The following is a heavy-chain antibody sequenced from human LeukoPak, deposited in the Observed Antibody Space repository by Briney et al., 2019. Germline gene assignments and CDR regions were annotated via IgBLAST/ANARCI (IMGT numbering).Heavy chain of an antibody. V-gene: IGHV4-59*01. Sequence: SETLSRTFTVSGGSISSYYWSWIRQPPGKGLEWIGFIYYSGSTNYNPSLKSRVTISLDTSKHQFSLKLSAVTAADTAVYYCAREGTDQYEYYYMDVWGKGTTVTVSS. CDR2: IYYSGST. J-gene: IGHJ6*03. CDR3: AREGTDQYEYYYMDV. CDR1: GGSISSYY. D-gene: IGHD2-2*01.